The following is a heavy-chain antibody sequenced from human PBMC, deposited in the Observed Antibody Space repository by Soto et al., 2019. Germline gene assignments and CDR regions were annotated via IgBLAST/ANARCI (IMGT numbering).Heavy chain of an antibody. Sequence: SETLSLTCAVYGGSFSGYCWSWIRQPPGKGLEWIGEINHSGSTNYNPSLKSRFTISRDNAKNTLYLQMHSLRAEDTAVYYCVRDREWFDDIYYYSGMDVWGQATTVTVSS. D-gene: IGHD3-10*01. V-gene: IGHV4-34*01. CDR1: GGSFSGYC. J-gene: IGHJ6*02. CDR2: INHSGST. CDR3: VRDREWFDDIYYYSGMDV.